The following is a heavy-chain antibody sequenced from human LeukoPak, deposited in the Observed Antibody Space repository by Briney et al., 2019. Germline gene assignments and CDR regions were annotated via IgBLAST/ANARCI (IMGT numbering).Heavy chain of an antibody. D-gene: IGHD6-19*01. Sequence: GGSLRLSCAASGFTFSSYSMNWVRQAPGKGLGWVSSISSSSSYIYYADSVKGRFTISRDNAKNSLYLQMNSLRAEDTAVYYCAKEAGYSSGWYVYWGQGTLVTVSS. J-gene: IGHJ4*02. V-gene: IGHV3-21*04. CDR1: GFTFSSYS. CDR3: AKEAGYSSGWYVY. CDR2: ISSSSSYI.